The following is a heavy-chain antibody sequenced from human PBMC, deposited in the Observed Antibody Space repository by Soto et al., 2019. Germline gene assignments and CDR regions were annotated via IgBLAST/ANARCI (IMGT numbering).Heavy chain of an antibody. V-gene: IGHV4-31*03. CDR3: ARESKYDTSGYPPWFAP. CDR1: VASISSGGYY. CDR2: IYYSGST. D-gene: IGHD3-22*01. Sequence: QVQLQESGPGLVKPSQTLSLTCTVSVASISSGGYYWSWIRQHPGDGLEWIGYIYYSGSTSYNPSLQSRVTISEDTSKQQFSLKLSSVTDADTAVDYCARESKYDTSGYPPWFAPWGQGTLVTVSS. J-gene: IGHJ5*02.